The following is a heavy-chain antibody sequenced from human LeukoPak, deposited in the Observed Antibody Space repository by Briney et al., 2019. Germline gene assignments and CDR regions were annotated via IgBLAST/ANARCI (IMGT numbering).Heavy chain of an antibody. D-gene: IGHD5-24*01. Sequence: ASVKVSCKASGYTFSGYYMHWVRQAPGQGLEEMGRITPNSGGTNYAQKFQGRVTMTRDTSISTAYMELSRLRSDDTAVYYCARDRRRWLQLSGGIDYWGQGTPVTVSS. CDR3: ARDRRRWLQLSGGIDY. J-gene: IGHJ4*02. CDR2: ITPNSGGT. V-gene: IGHV1-2*06. CDR1: GYTFSGYY.